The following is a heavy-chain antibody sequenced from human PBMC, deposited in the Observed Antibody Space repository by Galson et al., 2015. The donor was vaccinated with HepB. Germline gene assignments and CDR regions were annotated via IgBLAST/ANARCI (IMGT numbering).Heavy chain of an antibody. CDR2: ISSSSSYT. D-gene: IGHD3-22*01. CDR3: ARIITMIVVAYDAFDI. Sequence: SLRLSCAASGFTFSDYYMSWIRQAPGKGLEWVSYISSSSSYTNYADSVKGRFTISRDNAKNSLYLQMNSLRAEDTAVYYCARIITMIVVAYDAFDIWGQGTMVTVSS. CDR1: GFTFSDYY. V-gene: IGHV3-11*03. J-gene: IGHJ3*02.